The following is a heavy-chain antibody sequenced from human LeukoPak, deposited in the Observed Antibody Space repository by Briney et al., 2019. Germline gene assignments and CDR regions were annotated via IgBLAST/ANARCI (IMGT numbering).Heavy chain of an antibody. Sequence: GGSLRLSCAASGFTFSSYSMNWVRQAPGKGLEWVSSISSSSSYIYYADSVKGRFTISRDNARNSLYLQMNSLRAEDTAVYYCARGDCSGGSCYYYYYGMDVWGKGTTVTVSS. CDR1: GFTFSSYS. D-gene: IGHD2-15*01. CDR3: ARGDCSGGSCYYYYYGMDV. V-gene: IGHV3-21*01. CDR2: ISSSSSYI. J-gene: IGHJ6*04.